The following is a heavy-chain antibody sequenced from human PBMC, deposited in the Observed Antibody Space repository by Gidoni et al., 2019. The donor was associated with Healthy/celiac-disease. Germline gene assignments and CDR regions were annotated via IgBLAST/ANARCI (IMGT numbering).Heavy chain of an antibody. CDR1: GFTFSSYN. V-gene: IGHV3-21*01. CDR3: AREDGLGLTVAVTDY. CDR2: ISSSSRYI. D-gene: IGHD6-19*01. J-gene: IGHJ4*02. Sequence: EVQLVESGGGLVKPGGSLRLSCAASGFTFSSYNMNWVRQAPGKGLEWVSSISSSSRYIYYADSVKGRFTISRDNAKNSLYLQMNSLRAEDTAVYYCAREDGLGLTVAVTDYWGQGTLVIVSS.